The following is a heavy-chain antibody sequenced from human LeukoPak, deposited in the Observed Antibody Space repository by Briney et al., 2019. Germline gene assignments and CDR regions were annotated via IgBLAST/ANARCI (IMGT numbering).Heavy chain of an antibody. Sequence: GESLRLSCAASGFTFSSYAMSWVRQAPGKGLEWVSAISGSGGSTYYADSVKGRFTISRDNSKNTLYLQMNSLRAEDTAVYYCAKDLYDSSGYYYLFDYWGQGTLVTVSS. CDR2: ISGSGGST. J-gene: IGHJ4*02. D-gene: IGHD3-22*01. CDR1: GFTFSSYA. CDR3: AKDLYDSSGYYYLFDY. V-gene: IGHV3-23*01.